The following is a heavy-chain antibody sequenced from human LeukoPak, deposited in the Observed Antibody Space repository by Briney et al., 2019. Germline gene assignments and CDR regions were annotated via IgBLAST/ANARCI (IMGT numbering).Heavy chain of an antibody. D-gene: IGHD3-22*01. CDR3: ARASYSYDINGWVPFDY. J-gene: IGHJ4*02. Sequence: PSQTLSLTCAVSGASFSSGGYSWTWIRQPPGKGLEWIGYISSTGSTYYNPSLKSRVTLSLDTSQNHFSLNVRSVTAADTAVYYCARASYSYDINGWVPFDYWGQGTLVTVSS. CDR2: ISSTGST. V-gene: IGHV4-30-4*07. CDR1: GASFSSGGYS.